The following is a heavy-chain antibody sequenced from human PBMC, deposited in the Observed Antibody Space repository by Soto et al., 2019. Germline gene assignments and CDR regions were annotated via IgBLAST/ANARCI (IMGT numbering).Heavy chain of an antibody. CDR1: GFSFCNAW. CDR3: TTDSYSTMMIVRFDY. V-gene: IGHV3-15*07. J-gene: IGHJ4*01. D-gene: IGHD3-22*01. Sequence: GGALRLSCAASGFSFCNAWIKWVRPAPGKGREWVGRIKSKTDGGTTDYAAPVKGRFAISRDDSKNILYLQMNSLKIEDTAVYYCTTDSYSTMMIVRFDYWGHGTLVTVSS. CDR2: IKSKTDGGTT.